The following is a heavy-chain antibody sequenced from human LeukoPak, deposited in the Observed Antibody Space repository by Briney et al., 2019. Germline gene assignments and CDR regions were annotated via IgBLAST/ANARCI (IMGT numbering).Heavy chain of an antibody. CDR2: IYYSGST. V-gene: IGHV4-39*01. CDR1: GGSISSSSYY. CDR3: ARLNLWFPYSYFDY. Sequence: SETLSLTCTVSGGSISSSSYYWGWIRQPPGKGLEWIGGIYYSGSTYYNPSLKSRVTISVDTSKNQFSLKLSSVTAADTAVYYCARLNLWFPYSYFDYWGQGTLVTVSS. J-gene: IGHJ4*02. D-gene: IGHD3-10*01.